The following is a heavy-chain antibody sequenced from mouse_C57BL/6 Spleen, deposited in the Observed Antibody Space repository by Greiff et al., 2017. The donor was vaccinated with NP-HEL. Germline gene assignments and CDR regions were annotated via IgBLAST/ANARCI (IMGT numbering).Heavy chain of an antibody. V-gene: IGHV5-4*01. Sequence: EVKLMESGGGLVKPGGSLKLSCAASGFTFSSYAMSWVRQTPEKRLEWVATISDGGSYTYYPDNVKGRFTISRDNAKNNLYLQMSHLKSEDTAMYYCARDGTTVPGYFDYWGQGTTLTVSS. J-gene: IGHJ2*01. CDR1: GFTFSSYA. CDR2: ISDGGSYT. D-gene: IGHD1-1*01. CDR3: ARDGTTVPGYFDY.